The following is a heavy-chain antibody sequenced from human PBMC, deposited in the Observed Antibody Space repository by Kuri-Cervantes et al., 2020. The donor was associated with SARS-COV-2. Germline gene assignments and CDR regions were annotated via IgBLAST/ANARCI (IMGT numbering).Heavy chain of an antibody. Sequence: SVKVSCKASGGTFSSYSFSWVRQAPGQGLEWMGGIIPIFGTANYAQKFQGRVTITADKSTSTAYMELSSLRSEDTAVYYCARDSLAEWLGDAFDIWGQGTMVTVSS. CDR2: IIPIFGTA. CDR1: GGTFSSYS. J-gene: IGHJ3*02. D-gene: IGHD3-3*01. V-gene: IGHV1-69*06. CDR3: ARDSLAEWLGDAFDI.